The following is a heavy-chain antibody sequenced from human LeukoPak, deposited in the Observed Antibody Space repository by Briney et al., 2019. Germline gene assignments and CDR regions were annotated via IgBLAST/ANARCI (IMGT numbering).Heavy chain of an antibody. Sequence: GRSLRLSCAASGFTFDDYAMHWVRQAPGKGLEWVSGISWNSGSIGYADSVKGRFTISRDNAKNSLYLQMNSLRAEDTALYYCAKDRNWNDRSYFDYWGQGTLVTVSS. V-gene: IGHV3-9*01. J-gene: IGHJ4*02. CDR3: AKDRNWNDRSYFDY. CDR1: GFTFDDYA. CDR2: ISWNSGSI. D-gene: IGHD1-1*01.